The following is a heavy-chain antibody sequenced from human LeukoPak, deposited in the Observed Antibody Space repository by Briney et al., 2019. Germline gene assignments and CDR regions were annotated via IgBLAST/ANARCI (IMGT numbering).Heavy chain of an antibody. D-gene: IGHD6-19*01. J-gene: IGHJ4*02. CDR1: GYIFTRYW. CDR3: AILGPVAGSNYVDY. Sequence: GESLRISCKSSGYIFTRYWIGWVRQMPGKDMEWMGIIFPGDSDTRYSPSFQGQVTISADKSTSTAYLQWSSLKASDTALYYCAILGPVAGSNYVDYWGQGTLVTVSS. V-gene: IGHV5-51*01. CDR2: IFPGDSDT.